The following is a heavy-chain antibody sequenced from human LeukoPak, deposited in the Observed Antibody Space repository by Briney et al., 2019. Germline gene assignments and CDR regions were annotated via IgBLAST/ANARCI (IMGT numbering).Heavy chain of an antibody. J-gene: IGHJ4*02. Sequence: GGSLRLSCAASGFTFDDYAMHWVRQAPGKGLEWVSGISWNSGSIGYADSVKGRFTISRDNAKNSLYLQMNSLRAEDMAVYYCARFGDYDFWSGYPDYWGQGTLVTVSS. CDR3: ARFGDYDFWSGYPDY. D-gene: IGHD3-3*01. V-gene: IGHV3-9*03. CDR1: GFTFDDYA. CDR2: ISWNSGSI.